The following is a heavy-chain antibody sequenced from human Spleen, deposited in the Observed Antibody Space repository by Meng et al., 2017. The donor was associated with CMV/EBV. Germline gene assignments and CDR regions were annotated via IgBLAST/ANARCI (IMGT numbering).Heavy chain of an antibody. D-gene: IGHD3-10*01. CDR2: INHSGST. Sequence: GSLRLSCAVYGGSFSGYYWSWIRQPPGKGLEWIGEINHSGSTNYNPSLKSRVTISVDTSKNQFSLKPSSVTAADTAVYYCVKEGIIRGFVVTGDDYWGQGTLVTVSS. CDR3: VKEGIIRGFVVTGDDY. CDR1: GGSFSGYY. J-gene: IGHJ4*02. V-gene: IGHV4-34*01.